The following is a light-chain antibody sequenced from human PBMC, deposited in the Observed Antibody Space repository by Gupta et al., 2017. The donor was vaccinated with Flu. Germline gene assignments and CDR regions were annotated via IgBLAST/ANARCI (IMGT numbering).Light chain of an antibody. Sequence: EIVLTQSPGTLSLSPGERATLSCRASQSVTSSFLAWYQQKPGQAPRLLIYGVSFRATGIPDRFSGSGSGTDFTLTISRLEPEDFAVYYCQHYGNSPLFTFGHGTKVDIK. CDR2: GVS. CDR1: QSVTSSF. CDR3: QHYGNSPLFT. V-gene: IGKV3-20*01. J-gene: IGKJ3*01.